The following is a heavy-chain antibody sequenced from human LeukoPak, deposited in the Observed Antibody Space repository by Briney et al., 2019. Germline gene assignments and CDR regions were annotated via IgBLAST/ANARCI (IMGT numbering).Heavy chain of an antibody. Sequence: SETLSLTCTVSGGSISSYYWSWIRQPPGKGLEWIGYIYYSGSTNYNPSLKSRVTISVDTSENQFSLKLSSVTAADTAVYYCARSGQGDVYHLDYWGQGTLVTVSS. CDR1: GGSISSYY. CDR2: IYYSGST. V-gene: IGHV4-59*01. D-gene: IGHD2-2*02. CDR3: ARSGQGDVYHLDY. J-gene: IGHJ4*02.